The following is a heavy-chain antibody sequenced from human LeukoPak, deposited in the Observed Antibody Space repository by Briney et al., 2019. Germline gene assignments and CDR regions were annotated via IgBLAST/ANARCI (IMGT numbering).Heavy chain of an antibody. V-gene: IGHV3-30*02. CDR1: GFTFSSYG. Sequence: GGSLRLSCAASGFTFSSYGMHWVRQAPGKGLEWVAFIRYDGSNKYYADSVKGRFTISRDNSKNTLYLQMNSLRAEDTAVYYCARTLWFGEPRMDVWGQGTTVTVSS. D-gene: IGHD3-10*01. J-gene: IGHJ6*02. CDR3: ARTLWFGEPRMDV. CDR2: IRYDGSNK.